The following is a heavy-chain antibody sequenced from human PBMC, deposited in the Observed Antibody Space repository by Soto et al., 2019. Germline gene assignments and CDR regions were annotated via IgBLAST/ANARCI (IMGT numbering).Heavy chain of an antibody. CDR2: IIPIFGTA. Sequence: SVKVACEASGGTFSSYAISWVRQAPGQGLEWMGGIIPIFGTANYAQKFQGRVTITADESTSTAYMELSSLRSEDTAVYYCARSPLDYGGNSWYFDYWGQGTLVTVSS. CDR3: ARSPLDYGGNSWYFDY. CDR1: GGTFSSYA. D-gene: IGHD4-17*01. J-gene: IGHJ4*02. V-gene: IGHV1-69*13.